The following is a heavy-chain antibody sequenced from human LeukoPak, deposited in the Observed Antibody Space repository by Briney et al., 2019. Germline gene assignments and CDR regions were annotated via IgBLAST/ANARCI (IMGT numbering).Heavy chain of an antibody. J-gene: IGHJ4*02. Sequence: GGSLRLSCVVSGFPLNLFAVTWVRQAPGKGLEWVSFISASALTTHYADSVKGRFTISKDIAKDTIYLQMNSLKVEDTAIYFCTKNIGYSYGYLANWGQGARVTVSS. V-gene: IGHV3-23*01. CDR3: TKNIGYSYGYLAN. CDR2: ISASALTT. D-gene: IGHD5-12*01. CDR1: GFPLNLFA.